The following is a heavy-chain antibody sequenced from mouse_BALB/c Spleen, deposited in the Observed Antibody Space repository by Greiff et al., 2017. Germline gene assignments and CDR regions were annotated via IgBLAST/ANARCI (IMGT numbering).Heavy chain of an antibody. J-gene: IGHJ2*01. CDR1: GYTFTSYW. Sequence: LQQPGSELVRPGASVKLSCKASGYTFTSYWMHWVKQRHGQGLEWIGNIYPGSGSTNYDEKFKSKGTLTVDTSSSTAYMHLSSLTSEDSAVYYCTRSGTGYWGQGTTLTVSS. CDR2: IYPGSGST. V-gene: IGHV1S22*01. CDR3: TRSGTGY. D-gene: IGHD3-1*01.